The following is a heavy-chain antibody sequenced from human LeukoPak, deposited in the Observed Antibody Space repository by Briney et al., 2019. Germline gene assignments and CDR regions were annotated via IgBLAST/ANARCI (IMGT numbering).Heavy chain of an antibody. CDR1: GGSISSYY. CDR2: IYYSGST. D-gene: IGHD6-6*01. CDR3: ARTLSEYSSSSLGY. Sequence: SETLSLTCTVSGGSISSYYWSWIRQPPGKGLEWIGYIYYSGSTNYNPSLKSRVTISVDTSKNQFSLKLISVTAADTAVYYCARTLSEYSSSSLGYWGQGTLVTVSS. V-gene: IGHV4-59*01. J-gene: IGHJ4*02.